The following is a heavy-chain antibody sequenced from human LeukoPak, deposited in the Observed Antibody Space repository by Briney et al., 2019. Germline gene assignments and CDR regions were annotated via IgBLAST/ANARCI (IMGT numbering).Heavy chain of an antibody. D-gene: IGHD3-10*01. Sequence: QPGGSLRLSCAASGFTFGTYAMSWVRRAPGKGLEWVSAISGSGGSTYYADSVKGRFTISRDNSKKTLYLQMNSLRAEDTAIYYCAKGGITMVRGVVIGPGGFDYWGQGTLVTVSS. J-gene: IGHJ4*02. V-gene: IGHV3-23*01. CDR3: AKGGITMVRGVVIGPGGFDY. CDR1: GFTFGTYA. CDR2: ISGSGGST.